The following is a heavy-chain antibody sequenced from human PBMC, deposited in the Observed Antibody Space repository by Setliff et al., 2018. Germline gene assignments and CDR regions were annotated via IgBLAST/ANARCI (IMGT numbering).Heavy chain of an antibody. Sequence: GASVKVSCKASGYTFTRYYYVHWVRQAPGQGLEWMGVMNPGRGSRNYAQRFQGRVTMTSDTSTSTVYMELSSLRSEDTALYYCARGGHIRYDYYYMDAWGKGTTVTVSS. CDR2: MNPGRGSR. J-gene: IGHJ6*03. CDR1: GYTFTRYY. V-gene: IGHV1-46*01. D-gene: IGHD5-18*01. CDR3: ARGGHIRYDYYYMDA.